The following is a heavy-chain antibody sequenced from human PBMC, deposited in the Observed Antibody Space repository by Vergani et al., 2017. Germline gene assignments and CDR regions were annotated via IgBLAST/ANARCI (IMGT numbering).Heavy chain of an antibody. D-gene: IGHD4-23*01. Sequence: QLQLQESGPGLVKPSETLSLTCTVSGGSISSSSYYWGWIRQPPGKGLEWIGSIYYSGSTYYNPSLKSRVTISVDTSKNQFSLKLSSVTAADTAVYYCAREGYGGGFDPWGQGTLVTVSS. CDR3: AREGYGGGFDP. V-gene: IGHV4-39*01. J-gene: IGHJ5*02. CDR2: IYYSGST. CDR1: GGSISSSSYY.